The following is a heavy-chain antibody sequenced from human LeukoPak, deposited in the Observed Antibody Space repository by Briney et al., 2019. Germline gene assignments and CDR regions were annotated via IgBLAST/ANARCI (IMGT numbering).Heavy chain of an antibody. Sequence: GGSLRLSCAASGFTFSNYAMSWVRQAPGKGLEWVSYISSSSSTIYYADSVKGRFTISRDNAKNSLYLQMNSLRDEDTAVYYCARAENYDSSGYPRGIFDYWGQGTLVTVSS. CDR2: ISSSSSTI. J-gene: IGHJ4*02. CDR3: ARAENYDSSGYPRGIFDY. CDR1: GFTFSNYA. V-gene: IGHV3-48*02. D-gene: IGHD3-22*01.